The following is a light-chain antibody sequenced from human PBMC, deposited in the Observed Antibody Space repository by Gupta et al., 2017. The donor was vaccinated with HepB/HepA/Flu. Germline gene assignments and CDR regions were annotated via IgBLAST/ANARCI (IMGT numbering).Light chain of an antibody. CDR1: QDISNY. V-gene: IGKV1-33*01. CDR3: QQYDNLPPT. CDR2: DAS. Sequence: DIQMTQSPSSLSASVGDRVTITCQASQDISNYLNWYQQKPGKAPKLLIYDASNLETGVPSRFSGSGSGTDFTFTISSLQPEDIATYYCQQYDNLPPTCGPGTKVEIK. J-gene: IGKJ3*01.